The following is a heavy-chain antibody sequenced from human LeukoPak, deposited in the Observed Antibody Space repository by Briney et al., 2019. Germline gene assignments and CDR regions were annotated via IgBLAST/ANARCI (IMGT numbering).Heavy chain of an antibody. V-gene: IGHV4-39*07. D-gene: IGHD3-22*01. J-gene: IGHJ3*02. Sequence: SETLSLTCTVSGGSISSSSYYWGWIRQPPGKGLEWIGSIYYSGSTYYNPSLKSRVTISVDTSKNQFSLKLSSVTAADTAVYYCARAGEYYDSSGSYDAFDIWGQGTMVTVSS. CDR3: ARAGEYYDSSGSYDAFDI. CDR2: IYYSGST. CDR1: GGSISSSSYY.